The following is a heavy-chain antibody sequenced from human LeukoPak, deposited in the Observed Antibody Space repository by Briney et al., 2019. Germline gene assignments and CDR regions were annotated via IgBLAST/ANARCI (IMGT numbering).Heavy chain of an antibody. D-gene: IGHD3-10*01. J-gene: IGHJ3*02. CDR1: SASITSSPYY. V-gene: IGHV4-61*01. Sequence: SETLSLTCTVSSASITSSPYYWSWIRQPPGKGLEWIGYIYYSGSTNYNPSLKSRVTISVDTSKNQFSLKLSSVTAADTAVYYCARYKEGSGSYYPDAFDIWGQGAMVTVSS. CDR3: ARYKEGSGSYYPDAFDI. CDR2: IYYSGST.